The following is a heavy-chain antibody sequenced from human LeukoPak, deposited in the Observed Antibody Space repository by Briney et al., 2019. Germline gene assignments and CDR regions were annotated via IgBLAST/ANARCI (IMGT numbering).Heavy chain of an antibody. CDR2: ISSASTYI. Sequence: GGSLRLSCAASGFTFSAYSMNWVRQAPGKGLEWVSSISSASTYIFYADSVRGRFTISRDNSKQSMYLQMNSLRAEDTAVYYCVRDFRYPTMYYDSSGYFFDYWGQGTRVTVSS. CDR1: GFTFSAYS. J-gene: IGHJ4*02. V-gene: IGHV3-21*01. CDR3: VRDFRYPTMYYDSSGYFFDY. D-gene: IGHD3-22*01.